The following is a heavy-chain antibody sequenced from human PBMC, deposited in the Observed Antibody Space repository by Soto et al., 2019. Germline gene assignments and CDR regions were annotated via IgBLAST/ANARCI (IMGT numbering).Heavy chain of an antibody. CDR3: AKDQRYSSGWDQYYYYYGMDV. CDR2: ISYDGSNK. Sequence: QVQLVESGGGVVQPGRSLRLSCAASGFTFSSYGMHWVRQAPGKGLEWVAVISYDGSNKYYADSVKGRFTISRDNSKNTLYLQMNSLRAEDTAVYYCAKDQRYSSGWDQYYYYYGMDVWGQGTTVTVSS. V-gene: IGHV3-30*18. J-gene: IGHJ6*02. CDR1: GFTFSSYG. D-gene: IGHD6-19*01.